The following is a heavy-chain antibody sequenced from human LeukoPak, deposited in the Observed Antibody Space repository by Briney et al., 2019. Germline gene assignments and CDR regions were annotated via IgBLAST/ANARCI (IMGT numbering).Heavy chain of an antibody. V-gene: IGHV3-21*01. CDR2: ISSRSSYI. CDR3: ASIYYDSSGYYGGYFDY. J-gene: IGHJ4*02. CDR1: GFTFSTYT. D-gene: IGHD3-22*01. Sequence: PGGSLRLSCAASGFTFSTYTMNWVRQAPGKGLEWVSSISSRSSYIYYADSVKGRFTISRDNAKNSLYLQMNSLRAEDTAVYYCASIYYDSSGYYGGYFDYWGQGTLVTVSS.